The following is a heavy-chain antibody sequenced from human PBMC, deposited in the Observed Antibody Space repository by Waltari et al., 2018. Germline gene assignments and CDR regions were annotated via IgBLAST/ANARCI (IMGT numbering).Heavy chain of an antibody. J-gene: IGHJ6*02. CDR1: GGTFSSYA. Sequence: QVQLVQSGAEVKKPGSSVKVSCKASGGTFSSYAISWVRQAPGQGIEWMGGIIPIFGTANYAQKFQGRVTITADESTSTAYMELSSLRSEDTAVYYCARGGGIVVVPAAMLPPYYYGMDVWGQGTTVTVSS. D-gene: IGHD2-2*01. CDR2: IIPIFGTA. CDR3: ARGGGIVVVPAAMLPPYYYGMDV. V-gene: IGHV1-69*01.